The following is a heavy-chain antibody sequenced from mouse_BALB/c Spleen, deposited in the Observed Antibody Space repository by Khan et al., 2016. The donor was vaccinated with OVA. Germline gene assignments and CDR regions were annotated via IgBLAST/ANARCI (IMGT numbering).Heavy chain of an antibody. Sequence: QVRLQQSGPELVKPGASVKMSCKASGYTFTYYVITWVKQRTGQGLVWIGEIYPGSDNAYYNERFKGKATLTADKSSNTTHMQLSSLTSEDSAFYFCARGDGYYVYFDYWGQGTTLTVSS. V-gene: IGHV1-81*01. J-gene: IGHJ2*01. CDR3: ARGDGYYVYFDY. CDR1: GYTFTYYV. CDR2: IYPGSDNA. D-gene: IGHD2-3*01.